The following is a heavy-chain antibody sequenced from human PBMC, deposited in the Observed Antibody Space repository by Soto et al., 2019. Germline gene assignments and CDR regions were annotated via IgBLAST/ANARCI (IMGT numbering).Heavy chain of an antibody. V-gene: IGHV4-4*07. CDR1: GGSISSNF. Sequence: QVQLQESDPGLVKPSETLSLICTVSGGSISSNFWRWIRQPAGKGLEWIGRIYRSGSTHYNPSLKSRVTMSVDTSKNQFSRKVTSVTAADTAVYFCARGPPFDYWGQGTLVTVSS. J-gene: IGHJ4*02. CDR3: ARGPPFDY. CDR2: IYRSGST.